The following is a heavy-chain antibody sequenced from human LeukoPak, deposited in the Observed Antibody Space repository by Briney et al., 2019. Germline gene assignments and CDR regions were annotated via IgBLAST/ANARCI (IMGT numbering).Heavy chain of an antibody. CDR3: ATSRLRFLEWLLYIFDY. Sequence: SVKVSCKASGYNFPSYGITWVRQAPGQGLEWMGGIIPIFGTANYAQKFQGRVTITTDESTSTAYMELSSLRSEDTAVYYCATSRLRFLEWLLYIFDYWGQGTLVTVSS. CDR2: IIPIFGTA. J-gene: IGHJ4*02. CDR1: GYNFPSYG. V-gene: IGHV1-69*05. D-gene: IGHD3-3*01.